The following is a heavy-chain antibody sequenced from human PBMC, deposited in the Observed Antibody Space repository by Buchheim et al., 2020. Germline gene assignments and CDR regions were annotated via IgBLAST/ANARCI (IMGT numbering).Heavy chain of an antibody. CDR3: ARALASTYNSVDP. Sequence: QVQLQESGPGLVKPSQTLSLTCPVSGGSIINDRYFWSWIRQPAGKGLEWIGRMSTSGIANYRPSLKNRVTILLDTPKNQFSLRLTAVTAADTARYYCARALASTYNSVDPWGLGTL. CDR1: GGSIINDRYF. D-gene: IGHD1-1*01. V-gene: IGHV4-61*02. J-gene: IGHJ5*02. CDR2: MSTSGIA.